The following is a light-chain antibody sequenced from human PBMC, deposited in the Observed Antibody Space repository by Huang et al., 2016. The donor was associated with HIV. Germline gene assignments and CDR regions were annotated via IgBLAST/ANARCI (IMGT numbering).Light chain of an antibody. CDR3: QQRSNWPRT. CDR1: QSVSSY. Sequence: EIVLTQSPATLSLSPGERATLSCWASQSVSSYLAWYQQKPGQAPRLLIYDASNRATVIPARCSGSGSGTDFTLTISSLEPEDFAVYYCQQRSNWPRTFGQGTKVEIK. J-gene: IGKJ1*01. CDR2: DAS. V-gene: IGKV3-11*01.